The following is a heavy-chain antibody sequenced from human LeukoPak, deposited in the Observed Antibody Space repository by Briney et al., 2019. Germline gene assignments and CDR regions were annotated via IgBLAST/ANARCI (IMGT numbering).Heavy chain of an antibody. J-gene: IGHJ5*02. D-gene: IGHD2-2*01. V-gene: IGHV4-4*07. Sequence: TSEPLSLPCTVSGGPVNSYHWLCIRQPAEKGLEWIGRIYTSGTTNYNPSLKSRVSMSVDTSKNQFSLKLSSLTAADTAVYYCVRDGRGYCSSSSVCYSWFDPWGQGTLVAVSS. CDR3: VRDGRGYCSSSSVCYSWFDP. CDR2: IYTSGTT. CDR1: GGPVNSYH.